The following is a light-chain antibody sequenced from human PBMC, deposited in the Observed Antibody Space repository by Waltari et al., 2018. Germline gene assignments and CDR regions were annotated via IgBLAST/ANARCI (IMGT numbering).Light chain of an antibody. CDR1: SGRIASNY. J-gene: IGLJ3*02. CDR2: EDN. Sequence: NFMLTQPHSVSESPGTTVVISCTRSSGRIASNYLPWYRQRPGSPPTTVVYEDNQRPSGIPDRFSASVDRSSNSASLTISGLQPEDEADYYCQSYDTTNVVFGGGTKLTVL. CDR3: QSYDTTNVV. V-gene: IGLV6-57*01.